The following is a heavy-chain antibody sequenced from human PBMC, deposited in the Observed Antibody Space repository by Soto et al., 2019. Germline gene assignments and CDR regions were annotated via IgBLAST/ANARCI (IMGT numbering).Heavy chain of an antibody. V-gene: IGHV3-7*01. CDR1: GFSFGTYW. D-gene: IGHD2-15*01. J-gene: IGHJ4*02. CDR2: IKEDGSEE. CDR3: ARDEGCGGGSCYSIWRY. Sequence: EVQLVESGGGFVQPGGSLRLSCAASGFSFGTYWISWVRQAPGKGLEWVANIKEDGSEEYYVDSVKGRFTISRDNAKNSLYLQMNSLRAEDTAMYYCARDEGCGGGSCYSIWRYWGQGTLVTVSP.